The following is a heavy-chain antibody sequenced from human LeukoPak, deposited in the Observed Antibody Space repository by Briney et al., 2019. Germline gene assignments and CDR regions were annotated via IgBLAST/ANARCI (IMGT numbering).Heavy chain of an antibody. J-gene: IGHJ6*02. CDR3: ARDMVDIPQYCSSTSCLTLYYYYGMDV. CDR2: IIPIFGTA. CDR1: GGTFSSYA. Sequence: SVKVSCKASGGTFSSYAIRWVRQAPGQGLEWMGGIIPIFGTANYAQKFQGRVTITTDESTSTAYMELSSLRSEDTAVYYCARDMVDIPQYCSSTSCLTLYYYYGMDVWGQGTTVTVSS. D-gene: IGHD2-2*01. V-gene: IGHV1-69*05.